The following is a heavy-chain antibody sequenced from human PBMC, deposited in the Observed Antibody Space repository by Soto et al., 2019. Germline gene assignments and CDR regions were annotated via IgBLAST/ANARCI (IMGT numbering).Heavy chain of an antibody. CDR1: GFTLDDYA. V-gene: IGHV3-9*01. D-gene: IGHD4-17*01. J-gene: IGHJ6*02. CDR2: ISWNSGNI. CDR3: AKDLDYGPRRGMDV. Sequence: EVQLVESGGGLVQPGRPLRLSCAASGFTLDDYAMHWVRQAPGKGLEWVSSISWNSGNIGYADSVRGRFTISRDNAKSYVYIEMNSLRADDTALYYCAKDLDYGPRRGMDVWGQGITVIVSS.